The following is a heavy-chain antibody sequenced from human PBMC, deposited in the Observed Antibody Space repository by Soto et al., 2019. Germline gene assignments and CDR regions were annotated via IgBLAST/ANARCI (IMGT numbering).Heavy chain of an antibody. J-gene: IGHJ2*01. Sequence: AQLVESGGGLVQPGRSLRLSCTASGFTFDDYAMHWVRQAPGKGLVWVSGISWSSVNVSYADSLKGRFTISGDNSANFLFLHIDSTRSDDTALDFVVKEARGDVDRGYFALWGRGTLVTVAS. CDR2: ISWSSVNV. CDR3: VKEARGDVDRGYFAL. CDR1: GFTFDDYA. D-gene: IGHD3-16*01. V-gene: IGHV3-9*01.